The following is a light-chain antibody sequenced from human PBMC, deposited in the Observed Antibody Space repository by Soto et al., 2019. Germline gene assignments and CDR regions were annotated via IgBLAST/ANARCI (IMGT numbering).Light chain of an antibody. V-gene: IGKV3-15*01. J-gene: IGKJ1*01. Sequence: EIVLTQSPGTLSFSPGERATLCCRAIHSITNSYLAWYQQKPGQAPRLLIYDASTRATGIPARFSGSGSGTDFTLTISGLQSEDFAVYYCQQYNNWPQTFGQGTKVDIK. CDR2: DAS. CDR1: HSITNSY. CDR3: QQYNNWPQT.